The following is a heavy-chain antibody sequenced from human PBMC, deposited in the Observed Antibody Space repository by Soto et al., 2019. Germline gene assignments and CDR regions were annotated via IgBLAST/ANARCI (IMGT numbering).Heavy chain of an antibody. V-gene: IGHV3-21*06. CDR1: GFTFSGYS. CDR3: ARGRRRGMYFSSFDY. Sequence: EVQLVESGGDLVKPGGSLRLSCAASGFTFSGYSMNWVRQAPGKGLEWVSSISSNGSYIYYRDSVRGRFTISRDNAKNSLYLQMNSVRADDTAVYYCARGRRRGMYFSSFDYWGQGSLVTVSS. D-gene: IGHD2-8*01. J-gene: IGHJ4*02. CDR2: ISSNGSYI.